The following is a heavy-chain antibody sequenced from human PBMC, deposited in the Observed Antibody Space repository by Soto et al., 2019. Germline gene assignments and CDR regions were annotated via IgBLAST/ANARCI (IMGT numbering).Heavy chain of an antibody. CDR1: GGSISSSSYY. CDR3: ARRGAVAGFEYYFDY. Sequence: QLQLQESGPGLVKPSETLSLTCTVSGGSISSSSYYWGWIRQPPGKGLEWIGSIYYSGSTYYNPSLKSRVTIAVDTSKNQFTLKLSSVTAADTAVYYCARRGAVAGFEYYFDYWGQGTLVTVSS. V-gene: IGHV4-39*01. J-gene: IGHJ4*02. D-gene: IGHD6-19*01. CDR2: IYYSGST.